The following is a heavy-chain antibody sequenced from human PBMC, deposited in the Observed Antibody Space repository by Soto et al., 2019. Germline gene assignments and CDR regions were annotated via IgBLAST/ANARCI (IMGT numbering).Heavy chain of an antibody. Sequence: ASVKVSCKASGGTFSSYAISWVRQAPGQGLEWMGGIIPIFGTANYAQKFQGRVTITADESTSTAYMELSSLRSEDTAVYYCARSRRSGTRIVVVPPFDSWGQGTRVTVSS. V-gene: IGHV1-69*13. CDR3: ARSRRSGTRIVVVPPFDS. CDR2: IIPIFGTA. D-gene: IGHD3-22*01. J-gene: IGHJ4*02. CDR1: GGTFSSYA.